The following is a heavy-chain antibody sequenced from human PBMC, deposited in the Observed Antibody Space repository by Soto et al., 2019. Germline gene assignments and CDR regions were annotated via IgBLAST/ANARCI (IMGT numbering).Heavy chain of an antibody. Sequence: SETLSLTCTFSGRSVISGGYYWTWIRQHPGRGLEWIGYIYHIGSPYYNPSLESRVTISLDTSKNQFSLNLTSVTAADTAIYYCVRDRALDSSGHWFDTWGQGTLVTVSS. CDR1: GRSVISGGYY. V-gene: IGHV4-31*03. D-gene: IGHD6-19*01. J-gene: IGHJ5*02. CDR2: IYHIGSP. CDR3: VRDRALDSSGHWFDT.